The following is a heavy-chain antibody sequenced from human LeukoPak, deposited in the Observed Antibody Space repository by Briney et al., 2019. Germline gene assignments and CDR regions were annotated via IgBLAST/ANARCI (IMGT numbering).Heavy chain of an antibody. CDR1: GYTFTSYG. Sequence: GASVKVSCKASGYTFTSYGISWVRQAPGQGLEWMGWISAYNGNTNYAQKLQGRVTMTTDTSTSTAYMELRSLRSDVTAVYYCASCEVYGSDYYYGMDVWGQGTTVTVSS. D-gene: IGHD3-10*01. J-gene: IGHJ6*02. CDR2: ISAYNGNT. CDR3: ASCEVYGSDYYYGMDV. V-gene: IGHV1-18*01.